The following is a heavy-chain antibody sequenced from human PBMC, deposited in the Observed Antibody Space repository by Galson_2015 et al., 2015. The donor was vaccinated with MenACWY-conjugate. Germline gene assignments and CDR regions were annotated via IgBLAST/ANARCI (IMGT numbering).Heavy chain of an antibody. J-gene: IGHJ4*02. CDR1: GFTFSSFW. Sequence: SLRLSCAASGFTFSSFWMSWVRQAPGKGLECVANIKQDGSEKYYVDSVKGRFTISRDNAQNSLYLQINSLGAEDTAVYYCARGGATGGAFRYWGQGTLVTVSS. V-gene: IGHV3-7*03. CDR2: IKQDGSEK. D-gene: IGHD2-21*01. CDR3: ARGGATGGAFRY.